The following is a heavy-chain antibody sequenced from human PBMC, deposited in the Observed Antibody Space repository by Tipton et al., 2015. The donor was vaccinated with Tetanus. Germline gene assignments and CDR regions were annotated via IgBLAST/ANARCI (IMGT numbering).Heavy chain of an antibody. D-gene: IGHD1-26*01. CDR3: ARDIEEVGATKYFDY. J-gene: IGHJ4*02. Sequence: TLSLTCTVSGGSISSYYWSWIRQPPGKGPEWIGQIHSSGSTNYIPSLKSRVTISLDTSKNQFSLRLTSVTAADTAVYYCARDIEEVGATKYFDYWGQGTLFTVSS. CDR1: GGSISSYY. CDR2: IHSSGST. V-gene: IGHV4-59*01.